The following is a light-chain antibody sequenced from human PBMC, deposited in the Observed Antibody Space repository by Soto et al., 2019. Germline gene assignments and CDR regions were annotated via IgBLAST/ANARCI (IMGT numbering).Light chain of an antibody. CDR3: QQYHTHYT. J-gene: IGKJ2*01. Sequence: DVQMTESPSTRSSSVGDRVTVSCRASQNVFSRLAWYKQKPGKAPXALIFDAGNLQSGVPPRLSGSASGTEFPLTISGMTPDDFASYYCQQYHTHYTFGQGTQVDIK. CDR1: QNVFSR. CDR2: DAG. V-gene: IGKV1-5*01.